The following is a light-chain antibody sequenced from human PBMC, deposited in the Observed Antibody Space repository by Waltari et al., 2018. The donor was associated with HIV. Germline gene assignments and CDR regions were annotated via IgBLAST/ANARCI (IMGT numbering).Light chain of an antibody. CDR1: QDIRRY. V-gene: IGKV1-9*01. Sequence: DIQLTQSPPFLSASVGDRVTITCRASQDIRRYLAWYQQKPVKAPNVLIFAASTLQSGVPSTFSGSGSGTEFTLTISSLQPQDFATYFCQQLYSLPLTFGPGTTV. CDR3: QQLYSLPLT. CDR2: AAS. J-gene: IGKJ3*01.